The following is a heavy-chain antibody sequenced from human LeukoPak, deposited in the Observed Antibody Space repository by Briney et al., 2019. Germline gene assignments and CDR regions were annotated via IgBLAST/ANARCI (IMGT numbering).Heavy chain of an antibody. Sequence: PSETLSLTCTVSGYSISSGYYWGWIRQPPGKGLEWIGSIYHSGSTNCNPSLKSRVTISEDTSKNQFSLKLSSVTAADTAVYYCARGVRGSGPFDYWGQGTLVTVSS. V-gene: IGHV4-38-2*02. CDR3: ARGVRGSGPFDY. D-gene: IGHD6-19*01. CDR1: GYSISSGYY. J-gene: IGHJ4*02. CDR2: IYHSGST.